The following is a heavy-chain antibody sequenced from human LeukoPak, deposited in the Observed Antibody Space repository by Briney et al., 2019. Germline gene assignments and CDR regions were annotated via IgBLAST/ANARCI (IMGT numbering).Heavy chain of an antibody. CDR3: ARDGQYSSSSIITYYYYYGMDV. D-gene: IGHD6-13*01. Sequence: GASVKVSCTASGYIFATYTIHWVRQAPGQRLEWMGWINAYNGNTNYAQKLQGRVTMTTDTSTSTAYMELRSLRSDDTAVYYCARDGQYSSSSIITYYYYYGMDVWGQGTTVTVSS. J-gene: IGHJ6*02. CDR1: GYIFATYT. CDR2: INAYNGNT. V-gene: IGHV1-18*01.